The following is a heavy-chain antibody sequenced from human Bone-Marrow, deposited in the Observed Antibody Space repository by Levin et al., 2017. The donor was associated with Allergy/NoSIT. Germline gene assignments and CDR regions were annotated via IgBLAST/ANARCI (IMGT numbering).Heavy chain of an antibody. D-gene: IGHD1-26*01. J-gene: IGHJ3*01. Sequence: SQTLSLTCTVSGASISGHFWSWVRQPPWKGLEWNGYISNTGSTNSNPSLNSRVTISVDTSKNQISLTLSTVTAADAALYYCEGDRPGSYYTFDRWGQGKMVSVSS. V-gene: IGHV4-59*11. CDR3: EGDRPGSYYTFDR. CDR1: GASISGHF. CDR2: ISNTGST.